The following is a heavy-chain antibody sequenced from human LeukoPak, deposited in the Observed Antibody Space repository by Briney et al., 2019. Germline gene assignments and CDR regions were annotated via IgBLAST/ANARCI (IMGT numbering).Heavy chain of an antibody. V-gene: IGHV1-18*01. J-gene: IGHJ4*02. CDR3: ARERSGIVEFENFDY. D-gene: IGHD3-10*01. CDR1: GYTFINYR. CDR2: ISAYNGDT. Sequence: GASVKVSCKASGYTFINYRISWVRQAPGQGLEWMGWISAYNGDTNYAQKLQGRLTMTTDTSTSTAYMELSSLRSEDTAVYYCARERSGIVEFENFDYWGQGTLVTVSS.